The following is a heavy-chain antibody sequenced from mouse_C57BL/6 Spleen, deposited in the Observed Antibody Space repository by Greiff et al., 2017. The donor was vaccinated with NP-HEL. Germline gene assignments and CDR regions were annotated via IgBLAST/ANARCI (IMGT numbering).Heavy chain of an antibody. CDR3: TREGNY. V-gene: IGHV1-15*01. Sequence: QVQLQQSGGELVRPGASVTLSCKASGYTFTDYEMHWVKQTPVHGLEWIGAIDPETGGTAYNQKFKGKAILTADKSSSTAYMELRSLTSEDSAVYYCTREGNYWGQGTTLTVSS. CDR1: GYTFTDYE. J-gene: IGHJ2*01. CDR2: IDPETGGT.